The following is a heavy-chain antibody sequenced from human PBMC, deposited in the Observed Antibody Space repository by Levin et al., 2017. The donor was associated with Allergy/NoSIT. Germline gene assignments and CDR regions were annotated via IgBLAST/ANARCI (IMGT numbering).Heavy chain of an antibody. Sequence: SSETLSLTCAVYGGSFSDYYWSWIRQPPGKGLEWIGDVNQSGGTNYNPSLKTRLTISVDKSKKQFSLRLSSVIAADTAVYYCVRGPGVNAYYYYGMDVWGQGTTVTVSS. J-gene: IGHJ6*02. CDR2: VNQSGGT. CDR1: GGSFSDYY. D-gene: IGHD2-8*01. V-gene: IGHV4-34*01. CDR3: VRGPGVNAYYYYGMDV.